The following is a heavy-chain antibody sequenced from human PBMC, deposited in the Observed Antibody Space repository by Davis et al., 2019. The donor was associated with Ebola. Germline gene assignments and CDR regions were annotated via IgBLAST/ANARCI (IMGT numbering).Heavy chain of an antibody. CDR2: IRSKAYGGTT. CDR1: GFTFGDYA. D-gene: IGHD4-17*01. V-gene: IGHV3-49*03. CDR3: TRDPEGYGEYYYYYGMDV. J-gene: IGHJ6*02. Sequence: PGGSLRLSCTASGFTFGDYAMSWFRQAPGKGLEWVGFIRSKAYGGTTEYAASVKGRFTISRDDSKSIAYLQMNSLKTEDTAVYYCTRDPEGYGEYYYYYGMDVWGQGTTVTVSS.